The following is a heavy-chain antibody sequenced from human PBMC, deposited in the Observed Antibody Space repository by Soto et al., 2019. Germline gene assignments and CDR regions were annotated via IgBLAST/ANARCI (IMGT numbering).Heavy chain of an antibody. CDR2: IYSSGST. CDR3: ARDGDGYNY. V-gene: IGHV4-61*01. J-gene: IGHJ4*02. D-gene: IGHD5-12*01. Sequence: SETLFLTCTVSGGSVSSGSYYWSWIRQPPGKGLEWIGYIYSSGSTSYNPSLKSRVTISVDTSKNQFSLKLSSVTAADTAVYYCARDGDGYNYWGQGTLVTVSS. CDR1: GGSVSSGSYY.